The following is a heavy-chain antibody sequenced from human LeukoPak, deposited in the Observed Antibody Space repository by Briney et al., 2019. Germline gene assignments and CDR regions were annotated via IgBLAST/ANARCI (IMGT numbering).Heavy chain of an antibody. CDR3: ARSLVVGATYPYY. CDR1: VFAFSSYS. J-gene: IGHJ4*02. V-gene: IGHV3-21*01. Sequence: GGSLRLSCAASVFAFSSYSMKWVRQAPGKGLEWVSSISSGSSYIYYADSVKGRFTISRDNAKNSLYLQMNSLRAEDTAVYYCARSLVVGATYPYYWGQGTLVTVSS. D-gene: IGHD1-26*01. CDR2: ISSGSSYI.